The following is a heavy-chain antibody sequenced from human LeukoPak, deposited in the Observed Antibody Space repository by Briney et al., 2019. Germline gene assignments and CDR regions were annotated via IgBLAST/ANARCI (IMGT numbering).Heavy chain of an antibody. V-gene: IGHV4-39*01. CDR2: FCCSGNT. D-gene: IGHD2-2*01. CDR3: ARRQDIVVVPAGMPYDFDY. J-gene: IGHJ4*02. CDR1: GDSISNTNYY. Sequence: SETLSLTCTVSGDSISNTNYYWGWIRQPPGRGLEWIGSFCCSGNTYYNPSLKSRVTISVDTSKNQFSLKLSSVTAADTAVYYCARRQDIVVVPAGMPYDFDYWGQGTLVTVSS.